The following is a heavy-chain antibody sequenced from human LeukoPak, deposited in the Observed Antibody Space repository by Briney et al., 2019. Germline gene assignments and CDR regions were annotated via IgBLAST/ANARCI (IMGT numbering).Heavy chain of an antibody. D-gene: IGHD3-3*01. CDR2: ISGSGATT. J-gene: IGHJ4*02. CDR1: GFTFSSYT. V-gene: IGHV3-23*01. Sequence: HPGGSLRLSCAASGFTFSSYTMNWVRQAPGKGLEWVSTISGSGATTFYADSVEGRFTISRDNSKNTLYLQMNSLRAEDTAVYYCAKVLRSFKEPAFDYWGQGTLVTVSS. CDR3: AKVLRSFKEPAFDY.